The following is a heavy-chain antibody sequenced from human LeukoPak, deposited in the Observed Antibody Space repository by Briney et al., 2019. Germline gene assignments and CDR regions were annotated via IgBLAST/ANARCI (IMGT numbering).Heavy chain of an antibody. Sequence: PGRSLRLSCTASGFTFGDYAMSWVRQAPGKGLEWVGFIRSKAYGGTTEYAASVKGRFTISRDDSKSIAYPQMNSLKTEDTAVYYCTRVYSSSWYYFDYWGQGTLVTVSS. CDR3: TRVYSSSWYYFDY. CDR1: GFTFGDYA. CDR2: IRSKAYGGTT. V-gene: IGHV3-49*04. J-gene: IGHJ4*02. D-gene: IGHD6-13*01.